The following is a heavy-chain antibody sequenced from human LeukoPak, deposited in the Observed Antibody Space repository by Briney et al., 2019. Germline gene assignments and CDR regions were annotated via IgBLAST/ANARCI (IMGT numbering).Heavy chain of an antibody. CDR1: GGSISSYY. CDR3: ARHRAARDYFDY. CDR2: IYYSGST. V-gene: IGHV4-59*08. D-gene: IGHD6-25*01. J-gene: IGHJ4*02. Sequence: PSETLSLTCTVSGGSISSYYWSWIRQHPGKGLEWIGYIYYSGSTNYNPSLKSRVTISVDTSKHQFSLKLSSVTAADTAVYYCARHRAARDYFDYWGQGTLVTVSS.